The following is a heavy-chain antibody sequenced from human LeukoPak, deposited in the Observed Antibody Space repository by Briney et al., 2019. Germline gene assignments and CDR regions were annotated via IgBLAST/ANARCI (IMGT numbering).Heavy chain of an antibody. CDR2: IKTKTNGGGGTT. CDR1: GFNFSDAW. J-gene: IGHJ3*02. V-gene: IGHV3-15*01. CDR3: TTNDAFDI. Sequence: PGGSLRLSCAGSGFNFSDAWMSWVRQAPGKGLEWVGRIKTKTNGGGGTTDYAAPVKGRFTIARDDSKNTLYLQMNSLKTEDTAVYYCTTNDAFDIWGQGTMVTVSS.